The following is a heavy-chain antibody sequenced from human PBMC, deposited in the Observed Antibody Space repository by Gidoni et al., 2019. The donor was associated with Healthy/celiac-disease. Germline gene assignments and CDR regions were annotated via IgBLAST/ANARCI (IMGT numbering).Heavy chain of an antibody. J-gene: IGHJ6*03. CDR2: ISYDGSNK. D-gene: IGHD1-7*01. V-gene: IGHV3-30*18. Sequence: QVQLVESGGGVVQPGRSLRLSCAASGFTFSSYGMHWFRQAPGKGLGWVAVISYDGSNKYYAESGKGRFTISRDNSKNTLYLKMNSLRAEDTAVYYCAKGTTYYYMDVWGKGTTVTVS. CDR1: GFTFSSYG. CDR3: AKGTTYYYMDV.